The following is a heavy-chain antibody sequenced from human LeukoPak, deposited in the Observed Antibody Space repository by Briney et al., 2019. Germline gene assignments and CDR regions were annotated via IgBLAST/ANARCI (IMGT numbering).Heavy chain of an antibody. CDR3: AKDRHNTPPNYYYGMDV. Sequence: GGSLRLSCAASGFTFSDYYMSWIRQAPGKGLEWVSYISSSGSTIYYADSVKGRLTISRDNSKNTLYLQMNSLRAEDTAVYYCAKDRHNTPPNYYYGMDVWGQGTTVTVSS. CDR1: GFTFSDYY. J-gene: IGHJ6*02. V-gene: IGHV3-11*04. CDR2: ISSSGSTI. D-gene: IGHD1-1*01.